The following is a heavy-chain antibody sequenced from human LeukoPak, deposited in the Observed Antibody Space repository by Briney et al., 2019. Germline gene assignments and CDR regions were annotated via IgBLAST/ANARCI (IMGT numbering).Heavy chain of an antibody. J-gene: IGHJ4*02. CDR3: ARRGKMATIPFDY. D-gene: IGHD5-24*01. Sequence: SETLSLTCAVYGGSFSGYHWSWIRQPPGKGLEWIGEINHSGSTNYNPSLKSRVTISVDTSKNQFSLKLSSVTAADTAVYYCARRGKMATIPFDYWGQGTLVTVSS. V-gene: IGHV4-34*01. CDR1: GGSFSGYH. CDR2: INHSGST.